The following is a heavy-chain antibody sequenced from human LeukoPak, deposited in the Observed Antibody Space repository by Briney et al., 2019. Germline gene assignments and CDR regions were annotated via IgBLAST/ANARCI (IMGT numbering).Heavy chain of an antibody. V-gene: IGHV4-61*02. D-gene: IGHD3-22*01. CDR1: GGSISSGSYY. CDR2: IYTSGST. Sequence: PSQTLSLTCTVSGGSISSGSYYWSWIRQPPGKGLEWIVRIYTSGSTNYNPSPKSVVTISVYTSKNQFSLKLSSVTAADTAVYYCARDLYYDRSGIGFDYWGQGTLVTVSS. J-gene: IGHJ4*02. CDR3: ARDLYYDRSGIGFDY.